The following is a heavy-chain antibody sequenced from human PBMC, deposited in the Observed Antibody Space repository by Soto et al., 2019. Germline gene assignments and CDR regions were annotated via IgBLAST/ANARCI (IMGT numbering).Heavy chain of an antibody. D-gene: IGHD3-10*01. V-gene: IGHV4-30-2*01. J-gene: IGHJ5*02. Sequence: SETLSLTCAVSGGSSSGGGYSWSWIRQPPGKGLEWIGYIYHSGSTYYNPSLKSRVTISVDRSKNQFSLKLSSVTAAATAVYYCARVPGPWGQGTLVTVSS. CDR3: ARVPGP. CDR2: IYHSGST. CDR1: GGSSSGGGYS.